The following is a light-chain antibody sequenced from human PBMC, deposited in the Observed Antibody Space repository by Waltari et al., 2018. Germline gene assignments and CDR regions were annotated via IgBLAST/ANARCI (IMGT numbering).Light chain of an antibody. CDR2: WGS. CDR3: MLGFQTPYT. J-gene: IGKJ2*01. V-gene: IGKV2-28*01. Sequence: DIVMIQSPLSLLVTPGEPASISCRSSQSLLHSIGHHFFDWYLQKQGQSPQLLIYWGSNPSSGVPGRCSGSGAGTDLTLKISRVEAQDVGVYCCMLGFQTPYTVGQGTKLEIK. CDR1: QSLLHSIGHHF.